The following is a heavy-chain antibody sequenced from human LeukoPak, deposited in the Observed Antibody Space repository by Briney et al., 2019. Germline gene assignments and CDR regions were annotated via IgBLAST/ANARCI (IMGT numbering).Heavy chain of an antibody. CDR1: GGSISSHY. J-gene: IGHJ3*02. Sequence: SETLSLTCTVSGGSISSHYWTWIRQPPGKGLEWIGYISYIGSTNYNPSLTSRVSISVDTSQNQFSLKLSSVTAADAAVYFCARDPTTVTKGLDIWGQGTMVTVSS. V-gene: IGHV4-59*11. D-gene: IGHD4-17*01. CDR2: ISYIGST. CDR3: ARDPTTVTKGLDI.